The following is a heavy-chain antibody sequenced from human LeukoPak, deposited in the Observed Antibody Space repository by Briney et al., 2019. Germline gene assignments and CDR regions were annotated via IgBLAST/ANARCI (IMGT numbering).Heavy chain of an antibody. J-gene: IGHJ4*02. Sequence: TGGSLRLSCAASGFTFSPYSMNWVRQAPGKGLEWVAYISSSSRFIYYADSVKGRFIISRDNANTSLHLQRNSLRVEDTAVYFCARDPGVPAAPLDYWGQGTLVAVSS. CDR2: ISSSSRFI. CDR1: GFTFSPYS. CDR3: ARDPGVPAAPLDY. V-gene: IGHV3-21*01. D-gene: IGHD2-2*01.